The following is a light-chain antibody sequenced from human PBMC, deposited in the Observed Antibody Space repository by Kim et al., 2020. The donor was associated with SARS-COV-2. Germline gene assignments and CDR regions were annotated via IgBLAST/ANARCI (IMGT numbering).Light chain of an antibody. J-gene: IGKJ3*01. CDR2: WAS. Sequence: DIVMTQSPDSLAVSLGERATINCKSSQSVLYSSNNKNSFAYYHQQSGQPPNLLIYWASTRESGVPDRFSGSGSGTDFTLSISGLQAEDVAVCYCQQYYSTPLFTFGPGTKVDIK. V-gene: IGKV4-1*01. CDR1: QSVLYSSNNKNS. CDR3: QQYYSTPLFT.